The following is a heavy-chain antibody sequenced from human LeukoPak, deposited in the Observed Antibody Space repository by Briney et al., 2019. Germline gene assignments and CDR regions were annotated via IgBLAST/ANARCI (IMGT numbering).Heavy chain of an antibody. CDR3: ARVLGYCSSTSCYPYNWFDP. Sequence: PSETLSPTCTVSGGSISSYYWSWIRQPPGKGLEWIGYIYYSGSTNYNPSLKSRVTISVDTSKNQFSLKLSSVTAADTAVYYCARVLGYCSSTSCYPYNWFDPWGQGTLVTVSS. J-gene: IGHJ5*02. CDR1: GGSISSYY. CDR2: IYYSGST. V-gene: IGHV4-59*01. D-gene: IGHD2-2*01.